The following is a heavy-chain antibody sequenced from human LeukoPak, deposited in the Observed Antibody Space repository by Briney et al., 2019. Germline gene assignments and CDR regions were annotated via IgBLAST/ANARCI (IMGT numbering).Heavy chain of an antibody. CDR1: GGSISSYY. J-gene: IGHJ4*02. D-gene: IGHD1-26*01. Sequence: PSETLSLTCTVSGGSISSYYWSWIRQPPGKGLEWIGYIYYSGSTNYNPSLKSRVTISVDTSKNQFSLKLSSVTAADTAVYYCARGGRDDYTKVYSGSYSDFDYWGQGTLVTVSS. V-gene: IGHV4-59*01. CDR3: ARGGRDDYTKVYSGSYSDFDY. CDR2: IYYSGST.